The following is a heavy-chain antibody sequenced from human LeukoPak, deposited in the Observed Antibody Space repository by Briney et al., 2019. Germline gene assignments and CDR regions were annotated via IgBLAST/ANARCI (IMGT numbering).Heavy chain of an antibody. Sequence: SETLSLTCTVSGGSISNYYWSWIRQPAGKGLEWIGHMYTSGSTNYHPSLKSRVTMSVDTSKNQFSLKMHSVTAADTAVYYCAREGGFWSSGTWFDHWGQGTLVTVSS. CDR3: AREGGFWSSGTWFDH. D-gene: IGHD3-10*01. J-gene: IGHJ5*02. CDR2: MYTSGST. V-gene: IGHV4-4*07. CDR1: GGSISNYY.